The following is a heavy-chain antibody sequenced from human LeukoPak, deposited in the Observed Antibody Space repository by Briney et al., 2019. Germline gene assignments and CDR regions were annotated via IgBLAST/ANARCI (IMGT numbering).Heavy chain of an antibody. CDR2: IDYSGST. CDR1: GGSVSSGSYY. CDR3: ARDRFSGYSSGSNWFDP. J-gene: IGHJ5*02. V-gene: IGHV4-61*01. D-gene: IGHD5-18*01. Sequence: SETLSLTCTVSGGSVSSGSYYWSWIRHPPGKGLEWIGYIDYSGSTNHNPSLKSQVTISVATSKTQFSLKLTSVTAAATAVYYCARDRFSGYSSGSNWFDPWGQGTLVTVSS.